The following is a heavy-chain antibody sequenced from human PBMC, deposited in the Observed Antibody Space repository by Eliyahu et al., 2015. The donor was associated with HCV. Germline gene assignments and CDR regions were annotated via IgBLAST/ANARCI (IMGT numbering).Heavy chain of an antibody. D-gene: IGHD3-3*01. J-gene: IGHJ4*02. V-gene: IGHV4-34*01. CDR2: INHSGST. CDR1: GGSFSGYY. Sequence: QVQLQQWGAGLLKPSETLSLTCAVXGGSFSGYYXSWIRQPPGKGLEWIGEINHSGSTNYNPSLKSRVTISVDTSKNQFSLKLSSVTAADTAVYYCARGSWADPYDFWSGYYAATYYFDYWGQGTLVTVSS. CDR3: ARGSWADPYDFWSGYYAATYYFDY.